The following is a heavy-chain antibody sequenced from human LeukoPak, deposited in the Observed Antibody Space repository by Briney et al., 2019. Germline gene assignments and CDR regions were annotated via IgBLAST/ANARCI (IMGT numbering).Heavy chain of an antibody. CDR3: ARDFDSFIVVVPAAKGFGEFDP. CDR1: GYTFTSYA. J-gene: IGHJ5*02. Sequence: ASVKVSCKASGYTFTSYAMHWVRQAPGQRLEWMGWINAGNGNTKYSQKFQGRVTITRDTSASTAYMGLSSLRSEDTAVYYCARDFDSFIVVVPAAKGFGEFDPWGQGTLVTVSS. CDR2: INAGNGNT. D-gene: IGHD2-2*01. V-gene: IGHV1-3*01.